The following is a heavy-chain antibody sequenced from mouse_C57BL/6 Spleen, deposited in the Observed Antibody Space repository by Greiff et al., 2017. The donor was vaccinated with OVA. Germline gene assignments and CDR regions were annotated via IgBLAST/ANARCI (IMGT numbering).Heavy chain of an antibody. V-gene: IGHV1-76*01. CDR2: IYPGSGNT. D-gene: IGHD2-3*01. J-gene: IGHJ4*01. Sequence: VQLQQSGAELVRPGASVKLSCKASGYTFTDYYINWVKQRPGQGLEWIARIYPGSGNTYYNEKFKGKATLTAEKSSSTAYMQLSSLTSEDSAVYFCARGGYDGYYGYAMDYWGQGTSVTVSS. CDR1: GYTFTDYY. CDR3: ARGGYDGYYGYAMDY.